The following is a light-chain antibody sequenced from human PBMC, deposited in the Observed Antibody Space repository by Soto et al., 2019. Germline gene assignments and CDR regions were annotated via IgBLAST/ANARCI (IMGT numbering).Light chain of an antibody. CDR3: LPCASSPLT. J-gene: IGKJ4*01. Sequence: EIVLTQSPGTLSLSPGERATLSCRASQSVAKNFLAWYQQKPGQAPRLLIYGASRKASGIPDRFSGSGYGKDFTLLLCSLDPEDFAVFYCLPCASSPLTFGGGTKVEI. CDR2: GAS. V-gene: IGKV3-20*01. CDR1: QSVAKNF.